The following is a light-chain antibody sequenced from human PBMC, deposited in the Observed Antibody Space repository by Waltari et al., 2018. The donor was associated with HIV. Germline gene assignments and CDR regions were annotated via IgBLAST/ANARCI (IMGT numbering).Light chain of an antibody. V-gene: IGKV3-15*01. J-gene: IGKJ1*01. CDR1: QGVRTK. CDR3: QQYDYWPPWT. CDR2: GAS. Sequence: VMTPSPATLSVSPGDRTTLSCRASQGVRTKLAWYQQKPGQPPRLLIYGASTRATGIAARFSGSGSGTEFTLTINSLQSEDYAVYYCQQYDYWPPWTFGQGTKVEMK.